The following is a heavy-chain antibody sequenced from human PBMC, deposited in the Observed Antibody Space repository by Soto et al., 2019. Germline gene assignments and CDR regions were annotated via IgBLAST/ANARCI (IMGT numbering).Heavy chain of an antibody. D-gene: IGHD3-3*01. Sequence: QLQLQESGPGLVKPSETLSLKCTVSGGSISSSSYYWGWIRQPPGKGLEWIGNIYYSGYSGTTYSTPPLKSRLTISSVTSNNPFSLKLSSVTAAATAVYFCVSHSEWSVLDNCGQGTLVIVSS. CDR2: IYYSGYSGTT. J-gene: IGHJ4*02. V-gene: IGHV4-39*01. CDR1: GGSISSSSYY. CDR3: VSHSEWSVLDN.